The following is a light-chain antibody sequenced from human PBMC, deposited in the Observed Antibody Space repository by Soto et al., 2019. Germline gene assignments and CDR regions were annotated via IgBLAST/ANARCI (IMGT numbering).Light chain of an antibody. CDR1: ESISSW. J-gene: IGKJ4*01. V-gene: IGKV1-5*01. Sequence: DIQMTQSPSTLCASVGATVTVTCRARESISSWLAWYQEKPGKAPKLLIYAASSLQSGVPSRFSGSGSGTEFTLTISSLQPDDFATYYCQQYNSYLVTFGGGTKVDIK. CDR3: QQYNSYLVT. CDR2: AAS.